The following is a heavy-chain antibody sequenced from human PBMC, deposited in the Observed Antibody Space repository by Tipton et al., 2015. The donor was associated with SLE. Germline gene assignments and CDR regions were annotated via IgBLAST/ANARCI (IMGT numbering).Heavy chain of an antibody. V-gene: IGHV3-74*01. D-gene: IGHD1-26*01. CDR1: GFSFSNHW. Sequence: SLRLSCEASGFSFSNHWMHWVRQAPGKGLVWVSRVNIDGSNRKYTDSVKGRFTISRDNTKNTLFLQMNDLRVEDTAVYYCVRDEWDRLDYWCHGTLVTVSS. CDR2: VNIDGSNR. J-gene: IGHJ4*01. CDR3: VRDEWDRLDY.